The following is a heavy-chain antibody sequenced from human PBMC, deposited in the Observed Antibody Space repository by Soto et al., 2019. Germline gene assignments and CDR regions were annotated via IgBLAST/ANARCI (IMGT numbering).Heavy chain of an antibody. J-gene: IGHJ4*02. V-gene: IGHV3-30-3*01. CDR3: VRDRVVAGIGEVDY. CDR1: GFTFSSHA. D-gene: IGHD6-19*01. Sequence: QVQLEESGGGVVQPGRSLRLSCAASGFTFSSHAMHWVRQAPGKGLEWVAVISYDGSNKYYADSVKGRFTISRDNSKNPLHLKRDSLRPEDTAVYHCVRDRVVAGIGEVDYWGQGTLVTVSS. CDR2: ISYDGSNK.